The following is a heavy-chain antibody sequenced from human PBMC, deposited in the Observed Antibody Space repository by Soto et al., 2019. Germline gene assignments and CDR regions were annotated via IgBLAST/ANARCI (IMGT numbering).Heavy chain of an antibody. CDR1: GFTFSSYG. Sequence: QLQLVESGGGVVQPGRSLSLSCVASGFTFSSYGMHWVRQAPGKGLEWLAAISHDGSNKYYADHVKGRFTISRDRYKIPLHLQMNSLRLEDTAIYYCANDLRSYLYAYDFGTDGMDVWGQGTTVTVSS. CDR2: ISHDGSNK. CDR3: ANDLRSYLYAYDFGTDGMDV. V-gene: IGHV3-30*18. J-gene: IGHJ6*02. D-gene: IGHD3-3*01.